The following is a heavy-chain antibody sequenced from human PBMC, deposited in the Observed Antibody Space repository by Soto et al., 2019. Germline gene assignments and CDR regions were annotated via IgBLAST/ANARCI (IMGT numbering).Heavy chain of an antibody. CDR3: ARGDYSSSWYPTH. J-gene: IGHJ4*02. CDR2: INHSGST. CDR1: GGSFSGYY. V-gene: IGHV4-34*01. Sequence: TSETLSLTCAVYGGSFSGYYWSWIRQPPGKGLEWIGEINHSGSTNYNPSLKSRVTISVDTSKNQFSLKLSSVTAADTAVYYCARGDYSSSWYPTHWGQGTLVTVSS. D-gene: IGHD6-13*01.